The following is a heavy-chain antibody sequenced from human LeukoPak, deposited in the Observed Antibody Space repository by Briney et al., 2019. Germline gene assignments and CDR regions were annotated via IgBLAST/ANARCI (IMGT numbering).Heavy chain of an antibody. J-gene: IGHJ6*03. V-gene: IGHV4-34*01. CDR3: ARGDYYYYYYYIDV. D-gene: IGHD2-21*01. Sequence: SETLSLTCGIYGGSFSGYYWSWIRQSPGKGLEWIGEIHHSGSTNYNPSLKSRVTISVDTSKNQFSLELTSVTAADTAVYYCARGDYYYYYYYIDVWGKGTTVTFSS. CDR1: GGSFSGYY. CDR2: IHHSGST.